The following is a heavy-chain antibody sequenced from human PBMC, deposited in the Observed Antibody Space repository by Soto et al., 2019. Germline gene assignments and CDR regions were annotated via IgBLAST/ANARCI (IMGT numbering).Heavy chain of an antibody. CDR2: ISGSGGST. J-gene: IGHJ4*02. Sequence: GGSLRLSCAASGFTFSSYAMRWVRQAPGKGLEWVSAISGSGGSTYYADSVKGRFTISRDNTKNTLYLQMNSLRAEDTAVYYCAKGGYRSPIDYWGQGTLVTVSS. CDR1: GFTFSSYA. CDR3: AKGGYRSPIDY. V-gene: IGHV3-23*01. D-gene: IGHD5-18*01.